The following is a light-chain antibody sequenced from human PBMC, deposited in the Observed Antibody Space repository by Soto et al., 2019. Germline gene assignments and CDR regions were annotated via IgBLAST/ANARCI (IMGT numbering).Light chain of an antibody. J-gene: IGKJ2*01. V-gene: IGKV2-28*01. CDR3: MQALQTPMYT. CDR2: LGS. CDR1: QSLLHSNGYNY. Sequence: DIVMTQSPLSLPVTPGEPASISCRSSQSLLHSNGYNYLDWYLQKPGQSPQLLIYLGSNRASGVPYRFSGSGSGTDFTLKIIRVEAEDVGVYYCMQALQTPMYTFGQGTKLEIK.